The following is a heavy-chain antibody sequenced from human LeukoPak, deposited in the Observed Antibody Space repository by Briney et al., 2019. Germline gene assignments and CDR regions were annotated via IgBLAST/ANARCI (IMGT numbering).Heavy chain of an antibody. CDR3: ARDRATGYSSSWSPPHYYMDV. D-gene: IGHD6-13*01. J-gene: IGHJ6*03. V-gene: IGHV3-48*03. Sequence: GGSLTLSCAASGLTFSSYEMNWVGQAPGKGLEWVSYISSSGSTIYYAESVKGRFTISRDNAKNSLYLQMNSLGAEDTAVYYCARDRATGYSSSWSPPHYYMDVWGKGTTVTVSS. CDR2: ISSSGSTI. CDR1: GLTFSSYE.